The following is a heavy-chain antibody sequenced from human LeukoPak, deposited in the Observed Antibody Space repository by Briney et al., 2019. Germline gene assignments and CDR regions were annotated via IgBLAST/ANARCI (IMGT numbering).Heavy chain of an antibody. D-gene: IGHD6-6*01. CDR3: AKDIRPYSSSSVNF. Sequence: GGSLRLSCAASGFTFDDYAMQWVRQAPGKGLEWVSGISWNSGNIGYADTVRGRFTISRDNAKISLYLKMNSLRAEDTALYYCAKDIRPYSSSSVNFWGQGTLVTVSS. V-gene: IGHV3-9*01. CDR2: ISWNSGNI. CDR1: GFTFDDYA. J-gene: IGHJ4*02.